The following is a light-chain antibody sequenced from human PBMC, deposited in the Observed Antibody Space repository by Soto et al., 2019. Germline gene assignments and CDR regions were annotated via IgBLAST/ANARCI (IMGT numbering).Light chain of an antibody. J-gene: IGKJ4*01. Sequence: EIVLTHSPATLSLSPWERATLSCRASQSVSSYLAWYQQKPGQAPRLLIYDASNRATGIPARFSGSGSGTDFTLIISSLEAEDFAVYYCQQRSNWPINFGGGTKVDIK. CDR1: QSVSSY. V-gene: IGKV3-11*01. CDR3: QQRSNWPIN. CDR2: DAS.